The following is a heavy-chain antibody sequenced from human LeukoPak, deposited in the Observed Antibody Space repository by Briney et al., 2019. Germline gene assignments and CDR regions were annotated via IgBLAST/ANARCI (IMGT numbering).Heavy chain of an antibody. D-gene: IGHD1-1*01. CDR3: AKGNGGYYYYLDV. Sequence: PGGSLRLSCAASGFTFSSYGMHWVRQAPGKGLEWVAVIWYDGSNKYYADSVKGRFTISRDNSQNTLYLQVNSLRAEDTAVYYCAKGNGGYYYYLDVWGKGTTVTVS. J-gene: IGHJ6*03. CDR1: GFTFSSYG. CDR2: IWYDGSNK. V-gene: IGHV3-33*06.